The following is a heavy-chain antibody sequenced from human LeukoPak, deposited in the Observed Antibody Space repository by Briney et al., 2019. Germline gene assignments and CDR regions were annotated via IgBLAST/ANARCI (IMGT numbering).Heavy chain of an antibody. D-gene: IGHD2-15*01. J-gene: IGHJ3*02. CDR3: ARDRGYCSGETCYAAVDI. CDR1: GFTFSNYW. V-gene: IGHV3-7*03. CDR2: IKQDGGEK. Sequence: QPGGSLRLSCAASGFTFSNYWMNWVRQAPGQGLEWVANIKQDGGEKYYVDSVKGRFTISRDNAKNSLHPQLNSLRAEDTAVYYCARDRGYCSGETCYAAVDIWGQGTMVTVSS.